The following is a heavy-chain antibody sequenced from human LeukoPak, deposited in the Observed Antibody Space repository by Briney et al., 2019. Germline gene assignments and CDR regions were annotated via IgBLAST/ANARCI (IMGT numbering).Heavy chain of an antibody. D-gene: IGHD1-1*01. CDR1: GGTFSSYA. CDR3: ARLRTFDY. J-gene: IGHJ4*02. CDR2: IIPIFGTA. V-gene: IGHV1-69*05. Sequence: SVKVSCKASGGTFSSYAISWVRQAPGQGLEWMGGIIPIFGTANYAQKFQGRVTMTRNTSINTAYMELSSLKSEDTAVYYCARLRTFDYWGQGTQVTVPS.